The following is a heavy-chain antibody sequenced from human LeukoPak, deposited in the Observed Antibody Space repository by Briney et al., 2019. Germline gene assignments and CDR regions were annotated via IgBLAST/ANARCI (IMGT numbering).Heavy chain of an antibody. V-gene: IGHV1-58*01. CDR2: IVVGSGNT. CDR3: ATSGYSKSWFDP. J-gene: IGHJ5*02. Sequence: ASVKVSCKASGFTFTSSAVQWVRQARGQRLEWIGWIVVGSGNTNYAQKFQGRVTMTEDTSTDTAYMELSSLRSEDTAVYYCATSGYSKSWFDPWGQGTLVTVSS. CDR1: GFTFTSSA. D-gene: IGHD5-24*01.